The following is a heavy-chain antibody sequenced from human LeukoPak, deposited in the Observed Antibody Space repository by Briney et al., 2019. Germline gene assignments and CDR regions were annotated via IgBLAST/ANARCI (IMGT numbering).Heavy chain of an antibody. D-gene: IGHD2-15*01. CDR1: GYTFTSYG. J-gene: IGHJ4*02. CDR3: ARDFSVVGYCSGGSCRTDY. V-gene: IGHV1-18*01. Sequence: GASVKVSCKASGYTFTSYGISWVRQAPGQGLEWMGWISAYNGNTNYAQKLQGRVTMTTDTSTSTAYMELRSLRSDDTAVYYCARDFSVVGYCSGGSCRTDYWGQGTLVTVSS. CDR2: ISAYNGNT.